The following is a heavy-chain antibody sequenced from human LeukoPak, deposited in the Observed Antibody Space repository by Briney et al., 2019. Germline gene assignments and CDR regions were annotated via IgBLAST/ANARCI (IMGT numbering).Heavy chain of an antibody. D-gene: IGHD3-10*01. V-gene: IGHV4-59*08. J-gene: IGHJ4*02. CDR3: ARHYPYGSGSYSPFYFYY. CDR2: IYYSGST. CDR1: GDSLSSYY. Sequence: SETLPLTCTVSGDSLSSYYWSWTRQPPGKGLEWIGYIYYSGSTNYNPSLKSRVTISVDTSKNQFSLKLSSVTAADTGVYYCARHYPYGSGSYSPFYFYYWGQGTLVTVSS.